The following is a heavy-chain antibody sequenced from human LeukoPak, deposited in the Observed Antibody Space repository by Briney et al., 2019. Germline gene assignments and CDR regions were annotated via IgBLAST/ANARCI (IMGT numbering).Heavy chain of an antibody. Sequence: PSETLSLTCSVSGGSISGYYWTWIRQPAGKGLEWIGRVYSSGSTHYNPSLKTRLTMSVDTSQNKFSLKLSSVTAADTAVYYCARLITGTTTAFDIWGQGTMVTVSS. J-gene: IGHJ3*02. CDR1: GGSISGYY. V-gene: IGHV4-4*07. CDR3: ARLITGTTTAFDI. D-gene: IGHD1-7*01. CDR2: VYSSGST.